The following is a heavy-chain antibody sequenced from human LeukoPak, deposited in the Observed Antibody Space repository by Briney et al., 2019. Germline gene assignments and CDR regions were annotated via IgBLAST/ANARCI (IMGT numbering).Heavy chain of an antibody. CDR3: AKEWELLPGMFDY. CDR1: GFTFSSYA. CDR2: ISGSGGST. J-gene: IGHJ4*02. D-gene: IGHD1-26*01. Sequence: GGSLRLSCAASGFTFSSYAMSWVRQAPGKGLEWVSAISGSGGSTYYADSVKGRFTISRDNFKNTLYLQMNSLRAEDTAVYHCAKEWELLPGMFDYWGQGTLVTVSS. V-gene: IGHV3-23*01.